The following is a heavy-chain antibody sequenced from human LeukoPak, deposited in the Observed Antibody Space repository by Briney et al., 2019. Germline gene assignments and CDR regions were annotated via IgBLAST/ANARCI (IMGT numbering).Heavy chain of an antibody. V-gene: IGHV3-23*01. J-gene: IGHJ4*02. CDR3: AKQLGYCSDGSCYFPY. CDR2: ISNNGGYT. Sequence: VQPGGSLRLSCAASGFTFSSSAMSWVRQAPEKGLEWVSAISNNGGYTYYADSVQGRFTISRDNSKSTLCLQMNSLRAEDTAVYYCAKQLGYCSDGSCYFPYWGQGTLVTVSS. D-gene: IGHD2-15*01. CDR1: GFTFSSSA.